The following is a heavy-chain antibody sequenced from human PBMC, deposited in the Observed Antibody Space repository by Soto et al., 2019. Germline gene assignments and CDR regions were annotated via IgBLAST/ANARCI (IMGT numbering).Heavy chain of an antibody. D-gene: IGHD6-19*01. Sequence: SETLSLTCIVSGGSISCSGWSWIRQSPGKGLEWLGYVYYTGSTNYSPSLRSRVSISVDTSKNEFSLRLSSVTAADTTVCFCARSVAVPGAHIDYWGQGTQVTVSS. CDR1: GGSISCSG. CDR2: VYYTGST. CDR3: ARSVAVPGAHIDY. J-gene: IGHJ4*02. V-gene: IGHV4-59*01.